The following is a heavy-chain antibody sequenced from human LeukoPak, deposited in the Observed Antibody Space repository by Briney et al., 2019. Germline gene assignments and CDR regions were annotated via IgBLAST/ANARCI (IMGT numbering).Heavy chain of an antibody. Sequence: ASVNVSCKASGYTFTSYGISWVRQAPGQGLEWMGWISAYNGNTNYAQKLQGRVTMTTDTSTSTAYMELRSLRSDDTAVYYCARKYYSGGSCYYLDYWGQGTLVTVSS. J-gene: IGHJ4*02. CDR1: GYTFTSYG. CDR3: ARKYYSGGSCYYLDY. D-gene: IGHD2-15*01. CDR2: ISAYNGNT. V-gene: IGHV1-18*01.